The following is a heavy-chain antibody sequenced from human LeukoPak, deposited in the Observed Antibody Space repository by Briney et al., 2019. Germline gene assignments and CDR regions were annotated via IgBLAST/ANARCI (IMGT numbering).Heavy chain of an antibody. CDR2: INHSGST. V-gene: IGHV4-34*01. CDR1: NGSFSGFY. D-gene: IGHD3-22*01. CDR3: ARDSERGYYDSSGYYYN. J-gene: IGHJ4*02. Sequence: SETLSLTCEVYNGSFSGFYWCWIRQPPGKGLEWIGEINHSGSTYFNPSLKNRVAISVDTSKNQFSLKLSSVTAADTAVYYCARDSERGYYDSSGYYYNWGQGTLVTVSS.